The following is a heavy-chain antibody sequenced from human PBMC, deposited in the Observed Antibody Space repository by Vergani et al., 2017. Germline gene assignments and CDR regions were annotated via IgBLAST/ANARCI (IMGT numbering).Heavy chain of an antibody. V-gene: IGHV1-69*08. D-gene: IGHD4-23*01. J-gene: IGHJ6*02. CDR1: GGTFSSYT. Sequence: QVQLVQSGAEMKKPGSSVKVSCKSSGGTFSSYTFIWVRLAPGQGLDWMGSIVPILDRKEYAQKFQGRVAITADTSTSTVYMELSSLRSEDTAVYYCARDLGRSRVNSHSGMGVWGRGTTVTVSS. CDR3: ARDLGRSRVNSHSGMGV. CDR2: IVPILDRK.